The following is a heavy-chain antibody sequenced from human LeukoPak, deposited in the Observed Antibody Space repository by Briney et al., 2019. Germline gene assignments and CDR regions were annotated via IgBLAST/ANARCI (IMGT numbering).Heavy chain of an antibody. J-gene: IGHJ4*02. Sequence: GGSLRLSRAASGFTFSSYAMSWVRQAPGRGLEWVSAISGSGGSTYYADSVEGRFTISRDNSKNTLYLQMNSLRAEDTAVYYCAKDNGNYRNFDNWGQGTLVSVSA. V-gene: IGHV3-23*01. CDR3: AKDNGNYRNFDN. CDR1: GFTFSSYA. CDR2: ISGSGGST. D-gene: IGHD1-7*01.